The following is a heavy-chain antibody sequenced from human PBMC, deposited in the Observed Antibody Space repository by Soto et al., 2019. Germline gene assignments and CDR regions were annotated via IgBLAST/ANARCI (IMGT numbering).Heavy chain of an antibody. D-gene: IGHD3-22*01. CDR1: GFTFSSYA. V-gene: IGHV3-23*01. Sequence: GGSLRLSCAASGFTFSSYAMSWVRQAPGKGLEWVSAISGSGGSTYYADSVKGRFTISRDNSKNTLYLQMNSLRAEDTAVYYCAKDPPKYYYDSSGYPNWFDPWGQGTLVTVSS. CDR2: ISGSGGST. J-gene: IGHJ5*02. CDR3: AKDPPKYYYDSSGYPNWFDP.